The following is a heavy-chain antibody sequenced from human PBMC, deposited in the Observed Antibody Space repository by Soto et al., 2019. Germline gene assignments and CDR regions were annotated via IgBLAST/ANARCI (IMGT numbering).Heavy chain of an antibody. CDR3: AKDYEMATIVVGDYFDY. CDR1: GFTFSSYG. V-gene: IGHV3-30*18. D-gene: IGHD5-12*01. Sequence: QVQLVESGGGVVQPGRSLRLSCAASGFTFSSYGMHWVRQAPGKGLEWVAVISYDGSNKYYADSVKGRFTISRDNSKNTLYLQINSLRAEDTAVYYCAKDYEMATIVVGDYFDYWGQGTLVTVSS. CDR2: ISYDGSNK. J-gene: IGHJ4*02.